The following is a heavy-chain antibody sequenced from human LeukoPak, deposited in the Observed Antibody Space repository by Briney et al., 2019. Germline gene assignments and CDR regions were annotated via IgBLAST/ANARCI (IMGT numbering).Heavy chain of an antibody. V-gene: IGHV4-4*07. CDR1: GGSISIYY. CDR2: IYTSGST. J-gene: IGHJ4*02. Sequence: PSETLSLTCTVSGGSISIYYWSWIRQPAGKGLEWIGRIYTSGSTNYNPSLKSRVTISVDKSKNQFSLKLSSVTAADTAVYYCARDPIFGVALDYWGQGTLVTVSS. CDR3: ARDPIFGVALDY. D-gene: IGHD3-3*01.